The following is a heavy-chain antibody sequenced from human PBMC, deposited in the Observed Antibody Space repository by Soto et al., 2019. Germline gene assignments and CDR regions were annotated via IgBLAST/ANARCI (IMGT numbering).Heavy chain of an antibody. CDR2: ISSSSNYI. Sequence: GGSLRLSCAASGFTFSTYSFHWVRQAPGRGPEWVSSISSSSNYIYYADSVRGRFTISRDNAKNSVNLHMNSRRVEDTAVYYCARPRVLESIPPPCGMDVWGRGTTVTVAS. D-gene: IGHD3-3*01. J-gene: IGHJ6*02. CDR1: GFTFSTYS. V-gene: IGHV3-21*01. CDR3: ARPRVLESIPPPCGMDV.